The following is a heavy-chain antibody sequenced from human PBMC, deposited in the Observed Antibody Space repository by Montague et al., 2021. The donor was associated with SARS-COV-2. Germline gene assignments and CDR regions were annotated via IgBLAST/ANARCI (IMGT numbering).Heavy chain of an antibody. Sequence: SETLSLTCTVSGYSVSSGYYWGWIRQPPGKGLEWIGSIYHSGSTYYNPSLKSRVTISVDTSKNQFSLKLSSVTAADTAAYYCARERRYCSGGSCYSGWFDPWGQGTLVTVPS. D-gene: IGHD2-15*01. V-gene: IGHV4-38-2*02. CDR3: ARERRYCSGGSCYSGWFDP. J-gene: IGHJ5*02. CDR1: GYSVSSGYY. CDR2: IYHSGST.